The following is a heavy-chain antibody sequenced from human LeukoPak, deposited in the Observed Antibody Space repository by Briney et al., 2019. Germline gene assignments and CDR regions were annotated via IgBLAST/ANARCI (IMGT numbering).Heavy chain of an antibody. V-gene: IGHV3-33*01. CDR2: IWYDGSNK. CDR1: GFTFSSYG. CDR3: AREGGYYDSSEYYFDY. D-gene: IGHD3-22*01. Sequence: GGSLRLSCAASGFTFSSYGMHWVRQAPGKGLEWVAVIWYDGSNKYYADSVKGRFTIYRDNSENTLYLQMNSLRAEDTAVYYCAREGGYYDSSEYYFDYWGQGTLVTVSS. J-gene: IGHJ4*02.